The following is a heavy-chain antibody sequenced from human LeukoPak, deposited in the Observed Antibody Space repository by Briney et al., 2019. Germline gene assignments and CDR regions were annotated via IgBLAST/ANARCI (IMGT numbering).Heavy chain of an antibody. Sequence: ASVKVSCKASGYTFTSYAMNWVRQAPGQGLEWMGWINPNSGGTNYAQKFQGRVTMTRDTSISTAYMELSRLRSDDTAVYYCARGLAAAGVNWGQGTLVTVSS. J-gene: IGHJ4*02. CDR3: ARGLAAAGVN. CDR2: INPNSGGT. V-gene: IGHV1-2*02. CDR1: GYTFTSYA. D-gene: IGHD6-13*01.